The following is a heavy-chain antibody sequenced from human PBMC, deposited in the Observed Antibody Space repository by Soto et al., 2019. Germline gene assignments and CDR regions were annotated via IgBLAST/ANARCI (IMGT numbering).Heavy chain of an antibody. CDR1: GYTFTSYG. CDR3: ASVYDFWSGYYEPLY. J-gene: IGHJ4*02. Sequence: ASVKVSCKASGYTFTSYGISWVRQAPGQGLEWMGWISAYNGNTNYAQKLQGRVTMTTDTSTSTAYMELRSLRSDDTAVYYCASVYDFWSGYYEPLYWGQGTLVTVSS. D-gene: IGHD3-3*01. V-gene: IGHV1-18*04. CDR2: ISAYNGNT.